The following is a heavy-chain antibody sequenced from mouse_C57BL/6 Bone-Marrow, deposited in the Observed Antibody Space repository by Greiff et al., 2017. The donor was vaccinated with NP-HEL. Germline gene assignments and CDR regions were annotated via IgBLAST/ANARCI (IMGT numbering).Heavy chain of an antibody. CDR2: IYPGGGYT. CDR3: ARHGSSYWYFDV. CDR1: GYTFTNYW. J-gene: IGHJ1*03. D-gene: IGHD1-1*01. Sequence: QVQLKESGAELVRPGTSVKMSCKASGYTFTNYWIGWAKQRPGHGLEWIGDIYPGGGYTNYNEKFKGKATLTADKSSSTAYMQFSSLTSEDSAIYYCARHGSSYWYFDVWGTGTTVTVSS. V-gene: IGHV1-63*01.